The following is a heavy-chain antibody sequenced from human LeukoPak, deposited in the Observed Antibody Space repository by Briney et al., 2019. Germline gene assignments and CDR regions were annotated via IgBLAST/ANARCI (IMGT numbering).Heavy chain of an antibody. Sequence: GASVKVSCKASAYTFTGYYMHWVRQAPGQGLEWMGWISAYNGNTNYAQKLQGRVTMTTDTSTSTAYMELRSLRSDDTAVYYCARLWSGEDYWGQGTLVTVSS. CDR2: ISAYNGNT. CDR3: ARLWSGEDY. D-gene: IGHD3-3*01. V-gene: IGHV1-18*04. CDR1: AYTFTGYY. J-gene: IGHJ4*02.